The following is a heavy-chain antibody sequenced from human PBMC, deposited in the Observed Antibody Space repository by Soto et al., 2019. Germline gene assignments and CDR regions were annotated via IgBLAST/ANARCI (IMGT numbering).Heavy chain of an antibody. D-gene: IGHD6-13*01. CDR3: ARDKTQSSSWYGFDT. CDR2: IFHSGST. J-gene: IGHJ5*02. Sequence: SETLSLTCGVSGGSFNSGDYCSWVRQPPGKGLEWIGQIFHSGSTTYNPSLESRVTMSLDESRSQVSLRLSSVTAADTAVYYCARDKTQSSSWYGFDTSGQGISVTVSS. CDR1: GGSFNSGDY. V-gene: IGHV4-4*02.